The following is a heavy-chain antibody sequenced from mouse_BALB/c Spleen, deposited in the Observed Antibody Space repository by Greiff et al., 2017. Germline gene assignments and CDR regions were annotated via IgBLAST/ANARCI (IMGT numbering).Heavy chain of an antibody. V-gene: IGHV1-4*01. D-gene: IGHD1-1*01. Sequence: VQLQQSGAELARPGASVKMSCKASGYTFTSYTMHWVKQRPGQGLEWIGYINPSSGYTNYNQKFKDKATLTADKSSSTAYMQLSSLTSEDSAVYYCAKSGGPYSNFFAYWGQGTLVTDSA. J-gene: IGHJ3*01. CDR1: GYTFTSYT. CDR2: INPSSGYT. CDR3: AKSGGPYSNFFAY.